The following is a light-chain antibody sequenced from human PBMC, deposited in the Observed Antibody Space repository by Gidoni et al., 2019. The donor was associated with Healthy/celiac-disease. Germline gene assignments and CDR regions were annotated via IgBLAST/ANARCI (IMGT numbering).Light chain of an antibody. V-gene: IGKV3-11*01. J-gene: IGKJ1*01. CDR2: DTS. CDR3: QQRASWPPT. Sequence: EVVLTQSPPTLSVSPGERANLSCRASQSSSNYLAWYQQKGGQAPRLLIYDTSLRATGIPTRFSGSGSGTDFTLTISSLEPEDFGIYYCQQRASWPPTFGQGTRVDIK. CDR1: QSSSNY.